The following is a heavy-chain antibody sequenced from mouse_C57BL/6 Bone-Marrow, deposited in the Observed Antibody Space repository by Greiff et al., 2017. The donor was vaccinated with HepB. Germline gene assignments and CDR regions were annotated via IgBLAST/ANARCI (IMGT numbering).Heavy chain of an antibody. CDR3: ARAYYSPMDY. CDR2: INPSTGGT. J-gene: IGHJ4*01. CDR1: GYSFTGYY. Sequence: VHVKQSGPELVKPGASVKISCKASGYSFTGYYMNWVKQSPEKSLEWIGEINPSTGGTTYNQKFKAKATLTVDKSSSTAYMQLKSLTSEDSAVYYCARAYYSPMDYWGQGTSVTVSS. V-gene: IGHV1-42*01. D-gene: IGHD2-12*01.